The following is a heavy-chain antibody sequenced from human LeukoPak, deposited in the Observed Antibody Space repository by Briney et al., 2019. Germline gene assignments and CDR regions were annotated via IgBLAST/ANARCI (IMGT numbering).Heavy chain of an antibody. D-gene: IGHD4-17*01. CDR1: GGSISSYY. V-gene: IGHV4-59*01. CDR2: IYYSGST. CDR3: ARHGDSDYYYYYGMDV. Sequence: PLETLSLTCTVSGGSISSYYWSWIRQPPGKGLEWIGYIYYSGSTNYNPSLKSRVTISVDTSKNQFFLKLSSVTAADTAVYYCARHGDSDYYYYYGMDVWGQGTTVTVSS. J-gene: IGHJ6*02.